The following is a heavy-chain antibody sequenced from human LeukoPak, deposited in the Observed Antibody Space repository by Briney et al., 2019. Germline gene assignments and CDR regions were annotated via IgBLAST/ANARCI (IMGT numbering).Heavy chain of an antibody. CDR3: ARGWYFDY. Sequence: SETLSLTCTVSGGPISSYYWSWIRQPPGKGLEWIGYIYYSGSTNYNPSLKSRVTMSVDTSKNQFSLKLSSVTAADTAVYYCARGWYFDYWGQGTLVTVSS. J-gene: IGHJ4*02. CDR1: GGPISSYY. D-gene: IGHD2-15*01. V-gene: IGHV4-59*08. CDR2: IYYSGST.